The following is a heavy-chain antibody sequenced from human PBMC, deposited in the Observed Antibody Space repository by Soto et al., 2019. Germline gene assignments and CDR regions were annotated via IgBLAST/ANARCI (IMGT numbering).Heavy chain of an antibody. V-gene: IGHV1-69*13. CDR1: GYTFSSYG. CDR3: AREVNNFDSSGYFPPRMDV. CDR2: IIPIYGTR. J-gene: IGHJ6*02. Sequence: SVKVSCKASGYTFSSYGISWVRQAPGQGLEWMGGIIPIYGTRNYAQKFQGRVTISADESTSTAYMQLTGLTSDDTAIYYCAREVNNFDSSGYFPPRMDVWGQGTTVTVSS. D-gene: IGHD3-22*01.